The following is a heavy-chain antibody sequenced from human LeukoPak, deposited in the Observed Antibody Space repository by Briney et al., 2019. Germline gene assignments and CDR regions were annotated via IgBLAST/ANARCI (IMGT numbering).Heavy chain of an antibody. D-gene: IGHD6-13*01. J-gene: IGHJ4*02. CDR3: ASSGYSSSWFDY. CDR2: IYYSGST. CDR1: GGSISSSSYY. V-gene: IGHV4-39*07. Sequence: SETLSLTCTVSGGSISSSSYYWGWIRQPPGKGLEWIGSIYYSGSTNYNPSLKSRVTISVDTSKNQFSLKLSSVTAADTAVYYCASSGYSSSWFDYWGQGTLVTVSS.